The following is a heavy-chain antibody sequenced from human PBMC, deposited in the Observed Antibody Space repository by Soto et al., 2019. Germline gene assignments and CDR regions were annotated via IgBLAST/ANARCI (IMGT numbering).Heavy chain of an antibody. V-gene: IGHV2-5*02. J-gene: IGHJ5*02. CDR2: IYWDDDK. CDR1: GFYLSTSGVG. D-gene: IGHD3-22*01. CDR3: AHVPSYYYELSSPFDP. Sequence: ITLKESGPTRVKPTQTLTLTCTFSGFYLSTSGVGVGWFRQPPEKPLKWLALIYWDDDKRYSPSLKSRLTITKDTSKNQVVLTMTNMDPVDTATYYCAHVPSYYYELSSPFDPWGQGTLVTVSS.